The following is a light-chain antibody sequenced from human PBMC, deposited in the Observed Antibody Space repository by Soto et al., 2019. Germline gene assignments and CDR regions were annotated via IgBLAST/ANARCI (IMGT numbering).Light chain of an antibody. CDR1: QSLDSW. V-gene: IGKV1-5*03. CDR2: KAS. J-gene: IGKJ1*01. Sequence: DIQMTQSPSTLSASVGDRVTITCRASQSLDSWLAWYQQKPGKAPKLLIYKASTLESGVPSRFSGSGSGTEFTLTISSLQPDDFATYYCQQYNNYWTFGQGTKVEIK. CDR3: QQYNNYWT.